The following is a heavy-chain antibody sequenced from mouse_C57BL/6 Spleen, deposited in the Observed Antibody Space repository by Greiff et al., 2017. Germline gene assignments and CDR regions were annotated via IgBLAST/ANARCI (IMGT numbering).Heavy chain of an antibody. CDR3: ARSITTVVEYFDV. CDR2: INPNNGGT. J-gene: IGHJ1*03. V-gene: IGHV1-22*01. Sequence: VQLQQSGPELVKPGASVKMSCKASGYTFTDYNMHWVKQSHGKSLEWIGYINPNNGGTSYNQKFKGKATLTVNKSSSTAYMELRSLTSEDSAVYYCARSITTVVEYFDVWGTGTTVTVSS. CDR1: GYTFTDYN. D-gene: IGHD1-1*01.